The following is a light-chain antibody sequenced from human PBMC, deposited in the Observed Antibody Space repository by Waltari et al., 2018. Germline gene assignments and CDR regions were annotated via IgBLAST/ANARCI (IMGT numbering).Light chain of an antibody. CDR3: QHYTEQPLT. Sequence: EIVMTQSPATLSVSPGEGATLSFRASQSVSRNLAWYQQKPGQAPRLLIFGASARATGIPARFSGSGSGTEFTLTISSLQSEDVAVYFCQHYTEQPLTFGGGTKVEIK. J-gene: IGKJ4*01. V-gene: IGKV3-15*01. CDR2: GAS. CDR1: QSVSRN.